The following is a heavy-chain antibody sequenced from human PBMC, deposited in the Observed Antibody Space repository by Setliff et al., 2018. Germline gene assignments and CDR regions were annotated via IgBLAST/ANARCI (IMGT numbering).Heavy chain of an antibody. Sequence: GGSLSLSCAASGFTFSNAWMSWVRKAPGKGLEWVGQIIMTTDGETTDYAAPVKSRFFISRDDSNRTLYLQMNSLRIEDKAVYYCAKDSDPCSSTSCFYYYMDVWGKGTTVTVSS. D-gene: IGHD2-2*01. CDR1: GFTFSNAW. CDR2: IIMTTDGETT. CDR3: AKDSDPCSSTSCFYYYMDV. J-gene: IGHJ6*03. V-gene: IGHV3-15*01.